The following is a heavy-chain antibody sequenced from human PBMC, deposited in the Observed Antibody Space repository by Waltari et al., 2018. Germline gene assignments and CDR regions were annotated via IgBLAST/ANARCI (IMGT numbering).Heavy chain of an antibody. CDR1: GLTVTTNY. Sequence: EVQLVESGGGLIQTGGSLTLPCAPSGLTVTTNYMSWVRQAPGKGLEWGALIYNGGRKNYADSVKGRFTISRDNSNNMLYLHMNTLRVEDTAVYYGAKDWYGPGGFPDGWGKGTTVIVSS. CDR2: IYNGGRK. CDR3: AKDWYGPGGFPDG. V-gene: IGHV3-53*01. D-gene: IGHD3-10*01. J-gene: IGHJ6*04.